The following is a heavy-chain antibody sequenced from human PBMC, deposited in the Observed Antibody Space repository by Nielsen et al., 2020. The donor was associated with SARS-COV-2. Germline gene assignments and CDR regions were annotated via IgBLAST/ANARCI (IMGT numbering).Heavy chain of an antibody. CDR1: GFTFYSYW. Sequence: GEPLKISCAASGFTFYSYWMTWVRQAPGKGLEWVANINQDGREKFHADSVKGRFTISRDNAKNSLYLYMSSLRVEDAAVYYCARDGGYWGRGTLVTVSS. CDR3: ARDGGY. CDR2: INQDGREK. J-gene: IGHJ4*02. V-gene: IGHV3-7*03.